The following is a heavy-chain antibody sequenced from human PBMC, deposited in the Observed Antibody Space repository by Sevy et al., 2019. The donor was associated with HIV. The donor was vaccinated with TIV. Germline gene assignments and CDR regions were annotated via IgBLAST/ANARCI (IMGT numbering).Heavy chain of an antibody. V-gene: IGHV4-39*01. D-gene: IGHD4-17*01. CDR3: ARLLGDNGYFDQ. CDR2: IYYRGTT. Sequence: SETLTLTCTVSGDSMSRSNHYWGWIRQPPGKGLEWIGIIYYRGTTYYNPSLKSRITISEDTSKNQFSLRLTSVTAADTALYFCARLLGDNGYFDQWGQGTLVTVSS. CDR1: GDSMSRSNHY. J-gene: IGHJ4*02.